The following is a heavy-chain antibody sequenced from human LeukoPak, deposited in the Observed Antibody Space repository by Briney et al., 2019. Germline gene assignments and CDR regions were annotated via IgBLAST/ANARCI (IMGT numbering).Heavy chain of an antibody. J-gene: IGHJ4*02. CDR1: GFTFSSYA. CDR3: ARGRDGYTLGFDY. D-gene: IGHD5-24*01. V-gene: IGHV3-23*01. CDR2: ISGSGGST. Sequence: HPGGSLRLSCAASGFTFSSYAMSWVRQAPGKGLEWVSAISGSGGSTYYADSVKGRFTISSDNSKNTLYLQMNSLRAEDTAVYYCARGRDGYTLGFDYWGQGTLVTVSS.